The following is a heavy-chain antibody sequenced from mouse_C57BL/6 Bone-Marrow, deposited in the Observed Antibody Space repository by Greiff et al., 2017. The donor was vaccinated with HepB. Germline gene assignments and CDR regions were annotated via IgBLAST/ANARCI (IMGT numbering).Heavy chain of an antibody. CDR1: GYSFSSSW. CDR3: AGWGRAY. J-gene: IGHJ3*01. CDR2: IYPGDGDT. V-gene: IGHV1-82*01. Sequence: QVQLQQSGPELVKPGASVKISCKASGYSFSSSWMNWVKQRPGKGLEWIGRIYPGDGDTNYNGKFKGKATLTADKSSSTAYMQLSSLTAEESAVYFCAGWGRAYWGQGALVTVSA.